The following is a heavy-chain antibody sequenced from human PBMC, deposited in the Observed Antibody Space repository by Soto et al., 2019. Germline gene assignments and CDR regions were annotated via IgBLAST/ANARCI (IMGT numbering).Heavy chain of an antibody. V-gene: IGHV3-33*01. CDR3: ARQYSNSWSFDY. J-gene: IGHJ4*02. CDR1: GFTFSSYG. CDR2: RWYDGSNK. D-gene: IGHD6-13*01. Sequence: QVQLVESGGGVVQPGMSLRLSCAASGFTFSSYGMHWVRQAPGKGLEWVAVRWYDGSNKYYADSVKGRFTISRDNSKNTLYLEMNSLRAEDTAVYYCARQYSNSWSFDYWGQGALVTVAA.